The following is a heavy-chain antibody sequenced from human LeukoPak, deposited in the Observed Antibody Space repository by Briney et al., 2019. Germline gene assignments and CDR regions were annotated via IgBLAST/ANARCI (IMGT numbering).Heavy chain of an antibody. CDR1: GGSFSGYY. J-gene: IGHJ5*02. V-gene: IGHV4-34*01. D-gene: IGHD3-10*01. CDR2: INHSGST. Sequence: SETLSLTCAVYGGSFSGYYWSWSRQPPGKGLEWIGEINHSGSTNYNPSLKSRVTISVDTSKNQFSLKLSSVAAAATAVYYCATRCGSGTPWWFDPWGQGTLVTVSS. CDR3: ATRCGSGTPWWFDP.